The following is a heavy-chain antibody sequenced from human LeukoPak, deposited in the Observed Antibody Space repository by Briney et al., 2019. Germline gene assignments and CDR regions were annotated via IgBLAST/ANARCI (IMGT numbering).Heavy chain of an antibody. CDR1: GGSINSYY. Sequence: SETLSLTCTVSGGSINSYYWSWIRQPPGKGLQWIGCIHYSGSTNYNPSLKSRVTISVDTSKNQFSLKLSSVTAADTAVYYCARDKPGYGSDYWGQGTLVTVSS. D-gene: IGHD5-12*01. V-gene: IGHV4-59*01. CDR3: ARDKPGYGSDY. J-gene: IGHJ4*02. CDR2: IHYSGST.